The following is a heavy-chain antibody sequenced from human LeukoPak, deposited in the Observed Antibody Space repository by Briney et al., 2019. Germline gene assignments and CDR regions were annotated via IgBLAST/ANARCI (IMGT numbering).Heavy chain of an antibody. J-gene: IGHJ4*02. V-gene: IGHV3-21*04. CDR3: ARDPSNSGYDYLYYFDY. CDR1: GFTFSSYS. CDR2: ISSSSSYI. Sequence: GGSLRLSCAASGFTFSSYSMNWVRQAPGKGLEWVSSISSSSSYIYYADSVKGRFTISRDNAKNSLYLQMNSLRAEDTAVYYCARDPSNSGYDYLYYFDYWGQGTLVTVSS. D-gene: IGHD5-12*01.